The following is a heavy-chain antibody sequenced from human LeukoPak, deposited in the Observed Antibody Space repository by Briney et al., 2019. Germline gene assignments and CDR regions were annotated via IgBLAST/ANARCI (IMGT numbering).Heavy chain of an antibody. CDR2: IYYSGST. CDR3: ARDGSVGCSSTSCYGNFGY. J-gene: IGHJ4*02. D-gene: IGHD2-2*01. V-gene: IGHV4-39*07. CDR1: GGSISSSSYY. Sequence: SETLSLTCTVSGGSISSSSYYWGWIRQPPGKGLEWIGSIYYSGSTYYNPSLKSRVTISVDTSKNQFSLKLSSVTAADTAVYYCARDGSVGCSSTSCYGNFGYWGQGTLVTVSS.